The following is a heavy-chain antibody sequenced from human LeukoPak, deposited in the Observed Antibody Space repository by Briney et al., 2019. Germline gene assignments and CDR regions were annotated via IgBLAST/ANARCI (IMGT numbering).Heavy chain of an antibody. V-gene: IGHV4-59*01. D-gene: IGHD3-16*02. Sequence: PSETLSLTCSVSSGSINTYYWNWIRQPPGKGLEWIGRIYYSGSTNYNPSLKSRVTISVDTSKNQFSLKLNSVTAADTAVYYCAREGAVGVITLDNAFDIWGQGTLVTVSS. CDR2: IYYSGST. CDR1: SGSINTYY. CDR3: AREGAVGVITLDNAFDI. J-gene: IGHJ3*02.